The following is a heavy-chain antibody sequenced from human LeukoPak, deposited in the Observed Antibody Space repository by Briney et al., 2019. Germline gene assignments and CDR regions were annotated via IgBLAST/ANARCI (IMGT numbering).Heavy chain of an antibody. J-gene: IGHJ5*02. CDR1: GASVRGSY. V-gene: IGHV4-4*07. CDR3: ARELVYYDSSGYYYNWFDP. D-gene: IGHD3-22*01. Sequence: PSETLSLTCSVSGASVRGSYWSWVRQPAGRRLEWIGRIYSSGSANYHPSLKSRVTMSIDTSKNQFSLKVTSVTAADSAVYYCARELVYYDSSGYYYNWFDPWGQGTLVTVPS. CDR2: IYSSGSA.